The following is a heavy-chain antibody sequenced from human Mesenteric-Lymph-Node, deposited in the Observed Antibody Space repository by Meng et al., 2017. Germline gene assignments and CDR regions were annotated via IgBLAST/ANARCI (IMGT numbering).Heavy chain of an antibody. CDR3: ARVISRLSFDY. CDR1: GGSFSGYY. Sequence: SETLSLTCAVYGGSFSGYYWTWIRQPPGRGLEWIGEISHTRSTNYNPSLKSRVTISVDKSKNQFSLKLSSVTAADTAVYYCARVISRLSFDYWGQGTLVTVSS. V-gene: IGHV4-34*01. CDR2: ISHTRST. D-gene: IGHD6-13*01. J-gene: IGHJ4*02.